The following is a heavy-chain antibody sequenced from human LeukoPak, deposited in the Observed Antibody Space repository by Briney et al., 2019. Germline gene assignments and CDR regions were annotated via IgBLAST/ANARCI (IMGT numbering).Heavy chain of an antibody. CDR1: GGSISSGGYS. Sequence: SQTLSLTCAVSGGSISSGGYSWTWVRQPPGKRLEYIVYISYTGITYYNLSLMSRVTISVATSKNQFSLKLASVPAADTAVYYSAGRLYSSGWSYWFDPWGQGTLVTVSS. D-gene: IGHD6-19*01. J-gene: IGHJ5*02. CDR3: AGRLYSSGWSYWFDP. V-gene: IGHV4-30-4*07. CDR2: ISYTGIT.